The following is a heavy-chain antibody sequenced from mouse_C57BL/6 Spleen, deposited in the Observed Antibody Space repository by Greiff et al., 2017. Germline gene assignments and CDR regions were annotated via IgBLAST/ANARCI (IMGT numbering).Heavy chain of an antibody. CDR3: ARRGGTVYAMDY. D-gene: IGHD4-1*01. V-gene: IGHV2-2*01. CDR2: IWSGGST. CDR1: GFSLTSYG. Sequence: QVQLQQSGPGLVQPSQSLSITCTVSGFSLTSYGVHWVRPSPGKGLEWLGVIWSGGSTDYNAAFISRLSISKDNSKSQVSFKMNSLQADDTAIYYCARRGGTVYAMDYWGQGTSVTVSS. J-gene: IGHJ4*01.